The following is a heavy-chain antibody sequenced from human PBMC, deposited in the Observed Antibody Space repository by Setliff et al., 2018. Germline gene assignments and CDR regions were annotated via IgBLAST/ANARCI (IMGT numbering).Heavy chain of an antibody. D-gene: IGHD3-10*01. CDR3: AIDGSGSYLYYYYGMDV. V-gene: IGHV4-38-2*02. J-gene: IGHJ6*02. CDR2: IYHSGST. Sequence: ETLSLTCAVSGYSISSGYYWGWIRQPPGKGLEWIGSIYHSGSTYYNPSLKSRVTISVDTSKNQFSLKLSSVTAADTAVYYCAIDGSGSYLYYYYGMDVWGQGTTVTVSS. CDR1: GYSISSGYY.